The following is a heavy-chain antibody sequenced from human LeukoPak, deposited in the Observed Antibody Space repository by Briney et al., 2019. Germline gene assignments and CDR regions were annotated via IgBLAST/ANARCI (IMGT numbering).Heavy chain of an antibody. CDR1: GFTFSSYA. CDR3: ASSTIFGAFDI. Sequence: PSGGSLRLSCAASGFTFSSYAMHWVRQAPGKGLEWVAVISYDGSNKYYADSVKGRFTISRDNSKNTLYLQMNSLRAEDTAVYYCASSTIFGAFDIWGQGTMVTVSS. D-gene: IGHD3-3*01. J-gene: IGHJ3*02. V-gene: IGHV3-30-3*01. CDR2: ISYDGSNK.